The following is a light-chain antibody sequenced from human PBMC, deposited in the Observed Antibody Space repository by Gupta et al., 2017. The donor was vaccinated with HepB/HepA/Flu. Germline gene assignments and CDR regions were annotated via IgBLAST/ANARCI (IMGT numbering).Light chain of an antibody. V-gene: IGKV3-15*01. CDR2: GAS. CDR1: QSVTSK. Sequence: EIVMTQSPATLSVSPGERATLSCRASQSVTSKLAWYQQKPGQAPRLLIYGASARATGIPARFSGSGSGTEFTLTISSLQSEDFAVYHCQQYNVWPLTFGQGTRLEIK. J-gene: IGKJ5*01. CDR3: QQYNVWPLT.